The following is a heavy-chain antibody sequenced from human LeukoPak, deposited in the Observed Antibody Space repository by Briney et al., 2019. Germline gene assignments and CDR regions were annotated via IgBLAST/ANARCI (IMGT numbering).Heavy chain of an antibody. CDR1: GFTFSSYA. J-gene: IGHJ4*02. V-gene: IGHV3-23*01. CDR2: ISGSGGST. CDR3: AKKRWLATAPFDY. Sequence: GGSLRHSCAASGFTFSSYAMSWVHQAPGKGLEWVSAISGSGGSTYYADSVKGRFTISRDNSKNTLYLQMNSLRAEDTAVYYCAKKRWLATAPFDYWGQGTLVTVSS. D-gene: IGHD6-19*01.